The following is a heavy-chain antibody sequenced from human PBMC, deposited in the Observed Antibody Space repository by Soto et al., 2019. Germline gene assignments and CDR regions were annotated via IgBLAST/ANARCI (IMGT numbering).Heavy chain of an antibody. CDR3: APGYDSSGYYYWNFDY. Sequence: PSETLSLTCAVYGGSFSGYDWSWIRQPPGKGLEWIGEINHSGSTNYNPSLKIRVTISVDTSKNQFSLKLSSVTAADTAVYYCAPGYDSSGYYYWNFDYWGQGTLVTVSS. CDR2: INHSGST. V-gene: IGHV4-34*01. CDR1: GGSFSGYD. J-gene: IGHJ4*02. D-gene: IGHD3-22*01.